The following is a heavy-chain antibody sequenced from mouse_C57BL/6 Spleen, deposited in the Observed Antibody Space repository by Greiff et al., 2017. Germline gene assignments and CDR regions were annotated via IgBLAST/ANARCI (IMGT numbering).Heavy chain of an antibody. D-gene: IGHD2-4*01. CDR2: FHPYNDDT. J-gene: IGHJ2*01. Sequence: QVHVKQSGAELVKPGASVKMSCKASGYTFTTYPIEWMKQNHGKSLEWIGNFHPYNDDTKYNEKFKGKATLTVEKSSSTVYLELSRLTSDDSAVYYCARRDDYSYYFDYWGQGTTLTVSS. V-gene: IGHV1-47*01. CDR1: GYTFTTYP. CDR3: ARRDDYSYYFDY.